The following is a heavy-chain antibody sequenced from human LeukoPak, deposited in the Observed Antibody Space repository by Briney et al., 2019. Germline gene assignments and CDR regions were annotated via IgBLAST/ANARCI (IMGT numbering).Heavy chain of an antibody. J-gene: IGHJ4*02. CDR2: INHSGST. CDR1: GGSFSGYC. Sequence: SETLSLTCAVYGGSFSGYCWSWLRQPPGKGLEWIGEINHSGSTNYNPSLKSRVTISVDTSKNQFSLKLSSVTAADTAVYYCARARRGAVFDYWGQGTLVTVSS. CDR3: ARARRGAVFDY. V-gene: IGHV4-34*01. D-gene: IGHD5-12*01.